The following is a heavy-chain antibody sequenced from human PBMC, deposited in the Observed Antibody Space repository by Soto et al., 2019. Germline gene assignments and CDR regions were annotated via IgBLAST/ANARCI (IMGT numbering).Heavy chain of an antibody. V-gene: IGHV3-30-3*01. J-gene: IGHJ6*02. CDR3: ARVVGYCTNGVCYTDSHYYYGMDV. Sequence: GGSLRLSCAASGFTFSSYAMHWVRQAPGKGLEWVAVISYDGSNKYYADSVKGRFTISRDNSKNTLYLQMNSLRAEDTAVYYCARVVGYCTNGVCYTDSHYYYGMDVWGQGTTVTVSS. CDR2: ISYDGSNK. CDR1: GFTFSSYA. D-gene: IGHD2-8*01.